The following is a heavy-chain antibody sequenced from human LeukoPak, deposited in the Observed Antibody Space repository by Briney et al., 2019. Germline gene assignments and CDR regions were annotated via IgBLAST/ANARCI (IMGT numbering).Heavy chain of an antibody. CDR2: ISSSSYI. Sequence: GGSLRLSCAASGFTFSNYAMSWVRQAPGKGLEWVSSISSSSYIYYADSVKGRFTISRDNAKNSLYLQMNSLRAEDTAVYYCARARSGYDFDYWGQGTLVTVSS. CDR3: ARARSGYDFDY. V-gene: IGHV3-21*01. J-gene: IGHJ4*02. D-gene: IGHD5-12*01. CDR1: GFTFSNYA.